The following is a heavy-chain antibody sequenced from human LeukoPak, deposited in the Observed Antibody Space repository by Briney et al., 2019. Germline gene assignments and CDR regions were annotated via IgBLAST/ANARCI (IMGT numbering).Heavy chain of an antibody. J-gene: IGHJ4*02. D-gene: IGHD6-13*01. CDR2: IYYSGST. CDR3: ARASSSWYGEFDY. Sequence: SSQTLSLTCTVSGGSISSGGYYWSWIRQHPGKGLEWIGYIYYSGSTYYNPSLKSRVTISVDTSKNQFSLKLSSVTAADTAVYYCARASSSWYGEFDYWGQGTLVTVSS. CDR1: GGSISSGGYY. V-gene: IGHV4-31*03.